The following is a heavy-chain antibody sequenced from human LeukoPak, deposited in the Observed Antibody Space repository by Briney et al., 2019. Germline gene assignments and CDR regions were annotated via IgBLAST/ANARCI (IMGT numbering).Heavy chain of an antibody. J-gene: IGHJ4*02. D-gene: IGHD3-10*01. V-gene: IGHV1-2*02. CDR1: GYTFTGYY. CDR3: ARGVLTYYYGSGSRHFDY. CDR2: INPNSGGT. Sequence: ASVKVSCKASGYTFTGYYMHWVRQAPGQGLEWMRWINPNSGGTNYAQKFQGRVTMTRDTSISTAYMELSRLRSDDTAVYYCARGVLTYYYGSGSRHFDYWGQGTLVTVSS.